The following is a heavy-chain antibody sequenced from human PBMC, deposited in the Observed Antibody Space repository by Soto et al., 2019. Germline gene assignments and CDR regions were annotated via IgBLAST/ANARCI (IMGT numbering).Heavy chain of an antibody. Sequence: QVQLVESGGGVVQPGRSLRLSCAASGFTFSSYGMHWVRQAPGKGLEWVAVISYDGSNKYYADSVKGRFTISRDNSKNTLYLQMNSLRAEDTAVYYCAKVNVGDNHNVDYWGQGTLVTVSS. CDR2: ISYDGSNK. V-gene: IGHV3-30*18. CDR3: AKVNVGDNHNVDY. J-gene: IGHJ4*02. D-gene: IGHD1-26*01. CDR1: GFTFSSYG.